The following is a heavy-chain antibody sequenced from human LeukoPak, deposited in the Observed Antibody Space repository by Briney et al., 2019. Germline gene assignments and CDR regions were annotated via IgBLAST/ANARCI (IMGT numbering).Heavy chain of an antibody. V-gene: IGHV4-34*01. J-gene: IGHJ5*02. CDR2: INHSGST. CDR1: GGSFSGYY. Sequence: PSETLSLTCAVYGGSFSGYYWSWIRQPPGKGLGWIGEINHSGSTNYNPSLKSRVTISVDTSKNQFSLKLRSVTAADTAVYYCARGTYDFWSGYPVYNWFDPWGQGTLVTVSS. CDR3: ARGTYDFWSGYPVYNWFDP. D-gene: IGHD3-3*01.